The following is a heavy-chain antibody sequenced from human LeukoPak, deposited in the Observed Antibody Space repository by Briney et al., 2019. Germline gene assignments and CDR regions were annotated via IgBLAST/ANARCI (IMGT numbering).Heavy chain of an antibody. V-gene: IGHV4-4*07. CDR3: AREQTTGFDQ. CDR1: GGPINNDF. D-gene: IGHD4-17*01. CDR2: IYSSGST. Sequence: SETLSLTCTVSGGPINNDFWSWIRQPAGKGLEWMGRIYSSGSTSYNPSLKNRLTISLDKTKNQVSLKPTSVTAADTAMYVCAREQTTGFDQWGQGTLVTVSS. J-gene: IGHJ4*02.